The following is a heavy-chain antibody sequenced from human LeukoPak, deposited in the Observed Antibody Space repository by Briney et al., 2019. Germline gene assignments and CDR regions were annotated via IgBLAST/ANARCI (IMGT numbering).Heavy chain of an antibody. CDR3: ARVPPRNCSSTSCYGDAFDI. J-gene: IGHJ3*02. D-gene: IGHD2-2*01. Sequence: ASVKVSCKASGYTFTSYGISWVRQAPGQGLEWMGWISAYNGNTNYAQKLQGRVTMTTDTSTSTAYMELRSLRSDDTAVYYCARVPPRNCSSTSCYGDAFDIWGQGTMVTV. V-gene: IGHV1-18*01. CDR1: GYTFTSYG. CDR2: ISAYNGNT.